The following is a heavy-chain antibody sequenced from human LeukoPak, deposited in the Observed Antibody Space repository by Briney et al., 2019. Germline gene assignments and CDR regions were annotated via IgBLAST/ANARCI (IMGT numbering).Heavy chain of an antibody. J-gene: IGHJ6*03. CDR2: ISSSSSYI. CDR1: GFTFSSYS. CDR3: AREAHIHNDYYYYYYMDV. D-gene: IGHD1-1*01. V-gene: IGHV3-21*01. Sequence: SGGSLRLSCAASGFTFSSYSMNWVRQAPGKGREGGSSISSSSSYIDYADSVKGRFTISRDNAKNSLDLQMNSLRAEDTAVYYCAREAHIHNDYYYYYYMDVWGKGTTVTVSS.